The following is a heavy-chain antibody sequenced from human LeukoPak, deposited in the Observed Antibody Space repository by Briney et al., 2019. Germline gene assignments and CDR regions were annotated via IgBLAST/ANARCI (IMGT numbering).Heavy chain of an antibody. V-gene: IGHV4-59*08. CDR3: ARSGYAFGADAFDI. CDR2: VYYSGST. Sequence: SETLSLTCTVSGDSISRYYWGWIRQPPGKGLEWIGYVYYSGSTQYNPSLNSRVTISVATFKKQFSLRLTSVTAADTAVYYCARSGYAFGADAFDIWGQGAMVAVPS. J-gene: IGHJ3*02. CDR1: GDSISRYY. D-gene: IGHD3-16*01.